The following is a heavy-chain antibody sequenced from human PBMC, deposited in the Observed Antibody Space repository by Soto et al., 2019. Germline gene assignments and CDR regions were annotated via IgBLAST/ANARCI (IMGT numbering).Heavy chain of an antibody. D-gene: IGHD3-10*01. CDR1: GGSISSISDY. V-gene: IGHV4-39*01. CDR3: ERQHGSGSDFDY. Sequence: SETLSLTCTVSGGSISSISDYWVWIRQPPGKGLEWIGSIHYSGRTYYNPSLKSRVTISQDTSKNQFSLNPGSVTAADTAVYYCERQHGSGSDFDYWGQGTLVTVSS. J-gene: IGHJ4*02. CDR2: IHYSGRT.